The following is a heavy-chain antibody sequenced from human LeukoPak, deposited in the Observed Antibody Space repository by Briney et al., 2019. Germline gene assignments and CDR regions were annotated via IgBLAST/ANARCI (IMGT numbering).Heavy chain of an antibody. CDR1: GGSFSGYY. D-gene: IGHD3-10*01. Sequence: SETLSLTCAVYGGSFSGYYWSWIRQPPGKGLEWIGEINHSGSTNYKPSLKSRVTISVDTSKNQFSLKLSSVTAADTAVYYCARGGGYYSSGSPKNWFDPWGQGTLVTVSS. CDR2: INHSGST. J-gene: IGHJ5*02. V-gene: IGHV4-34*01. CDR3: ARGGGYYSSGSPKNWFDP.